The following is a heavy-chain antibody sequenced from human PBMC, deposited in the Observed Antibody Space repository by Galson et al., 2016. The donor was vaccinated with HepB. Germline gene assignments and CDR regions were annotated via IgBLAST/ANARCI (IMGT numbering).Heavy chain of an antibody. CDR3: ARPAYYYHSGPVRGSYSYGLDV. J-gene: IGHJ6*02. CDR1: QDSINGNYYY. V-gene: IGHV4-39*01. Sequence: SETLSLTCTVPQDSINGNYYYWAWLRQPPRKRLQWIGTIHSTARTYYTPSLLSRVSISADKSKNQFSLRLTSVTAADTAVYFCARPAYYYHSGPVRGSYSYGLDVWGPGTTVTVSS. CDR2: IHSTART. D-gene: IGHD3-10*01.